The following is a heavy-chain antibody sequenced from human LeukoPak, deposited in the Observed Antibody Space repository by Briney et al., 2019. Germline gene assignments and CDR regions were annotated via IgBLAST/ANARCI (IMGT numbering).Heavy chain of an antibody. J-gene: IGHJ4*02. D-gene: IGHD2-21*02. CDR3: AKNTLSTCYSASHY. Sequence: AGGSLRLSCAASGFTFSNYAMSWVRQAPGKGLEWVSVFGGSGGSTYYADSVKGRFTISRDNSNHTLYLLMSSLRAEDTAVYYCAKNTLSTCYSASHYWGQGTLVTVSS. CDR1: GFTFSNYA. CDR2: FGGSGGST. V-gene: IGHV3-23*01.